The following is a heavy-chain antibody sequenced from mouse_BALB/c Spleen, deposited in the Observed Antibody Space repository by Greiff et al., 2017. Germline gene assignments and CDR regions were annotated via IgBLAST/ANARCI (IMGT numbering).Heavy chain of an antibody. CDR3: ARDGPNYYAMDY. CDR2: ISDGGSYT. J-gene: IGHJ4*01. Sequence: EVHLVESGGGLVKPGGSLKLSCAASGFTFSDYYMYWVRQTPEKRLEWVATISDGGSYTYYPDSVKGRFTISRDNAKNNLYLQMSSLKSEDTAMYYCARDGPNYYAMDYWGQGTSVTVSS. CDR1: GFTFSDYY. V-gene: IGHV5-4*02.